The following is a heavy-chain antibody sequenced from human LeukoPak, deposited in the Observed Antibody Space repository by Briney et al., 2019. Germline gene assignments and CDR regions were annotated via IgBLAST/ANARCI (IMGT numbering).Heavy chain of an antibody. Sequence: SETLCLTCTVSGGSISSYYWSWIRQPPGKGLEWIGYIYYSGSTNYNPSLKSRVTISVDTSKNQSPLKLSSVTAADTAVYYCARGRWGFGYWGQGTLVTVSS. V-gene: IGHV4-59*01. D-gene: IGHD7-27*01. CDR3: ARGRWGFGY. CDR2: IYYSGST. J-gene: IGHJ4*02. CDR1: GGSISSYY.